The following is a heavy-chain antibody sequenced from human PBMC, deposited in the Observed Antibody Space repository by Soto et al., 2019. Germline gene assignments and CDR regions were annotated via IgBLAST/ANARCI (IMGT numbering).Heavy chain of an antibody. CDR1: GFTFSSYG. Sequence: PGGSLRLSCSASGFTFSSYGVHWVRQAPGKGLEWVAVISYDGSNKYYADSVKGRFTISRDNSKNTLYLQMNSLRAEDTAVYYCAKDSRGNVDNLDYWGQGTLVTVSS. V-gene: IGHV3-30*18. J-gene: IGHJ4*02. D-gene: IGHD1-1*01. CDR3: AKDSRGNVDNLDY. CDR2: ISYDGSNK.